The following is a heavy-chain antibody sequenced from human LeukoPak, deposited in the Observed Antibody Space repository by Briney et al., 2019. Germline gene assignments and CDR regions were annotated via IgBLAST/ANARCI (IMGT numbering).Heavy chain of an antibody. CDR3: AKGPAAIGYFQE. J-gene: IGHJ1*01. CDR1: GFTFSSYG. D-gene: IGHD2-2*01. CDR2: ISYDGSNK. Sequence: GGSLRLSCAASGFTFSSYGMHWVRQAPGKGLEWVAVISYDGSNKYYADSVKGRFTISRDNFKNTLYLQMNSLRAEDTAVYYCAKGPAAIGYFQEWGQGTLVTVSS. V-gene: IGHV3-30*18.